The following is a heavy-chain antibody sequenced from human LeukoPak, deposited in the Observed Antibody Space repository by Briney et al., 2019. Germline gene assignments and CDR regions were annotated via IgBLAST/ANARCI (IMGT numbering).Heavy chain of an antibody. V-gene: IGHV3-33*01. CDR3: ARIAAAGTDFDY. D-gene: IGHD6-13*01. CDR2: IWYDGSNK. CDR1: GFTFSSYG. Sequence: PGGSLRLSCAAPGFTFSSYGMHWVRQAPGKGLEWVAVIWYDGSNKYYADSVKGRFTTSRDNSKNTLYLQMNSLRAEDTAVYYCARIAAAGTDFDYWGQGTLVTVSS. J-gene: IGHJ4*02.